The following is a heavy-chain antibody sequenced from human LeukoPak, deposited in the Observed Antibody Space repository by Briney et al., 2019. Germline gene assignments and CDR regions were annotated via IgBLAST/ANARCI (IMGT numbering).Heavy chain of an antibody. CDR2: ITGSGSAI. CDR3: ARDGSGYFYYGMDV. D-gene: IGHD3-10*01. V-gene: IGHV3-48*03. Sequence: GGSLRLSCAASGFPFSIFAMHWVRQAPGKGLEWLSYITGSGSAIYYADSVKGRFTISRDNAKNSLFLQMNSLRAEDSAVYYCARDGSGYFYYGMDVWGQGTTVTVSS. J-gene: IGHJ6*02. CDR1: GFPFSIFA.